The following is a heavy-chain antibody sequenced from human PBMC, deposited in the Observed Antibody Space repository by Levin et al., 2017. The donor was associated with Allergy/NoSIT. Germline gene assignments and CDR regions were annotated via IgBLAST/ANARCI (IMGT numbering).Heavy chain of an antibody. CDR2: IGAAGNT. V-gene: IGHV3-48*01. D-gene: IGHD3-16*01. J-gene: IGHJ4*02. CDR3: ARDYDYAMDY. CDR1: GSSFSTYN. Sequence: TGGSLRLSCVASGSSFSTYNLNWVRQAPGKGLEWVSYIGAAGNTHYPDSVKGRFTISRDNAENSVFLQMHSLGAEDTAVYYCARDYDYAMDYWGQGTLVTVSS.